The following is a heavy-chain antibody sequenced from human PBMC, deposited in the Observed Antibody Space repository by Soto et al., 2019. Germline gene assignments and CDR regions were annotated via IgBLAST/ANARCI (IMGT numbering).Heavy chain of an antibody. CDR2: IDPSDSYT. D-gene: IGHD5-18*01. Sequence: GESLKISCKGSVYSFTSYWISWVRQMPGKGLEWMGRIDPSDSYTNYSPSFQGHVTISADKSISTAYLQWSSLKASDTAMYYCARVAGLDTAMDYYYYGMDVWGQGTTVTVSS. CDR3: ARVAGLDTAMDYYYYGMDV. CDR1: VYSFTSYW. J-gene: IGHJ6*02. V-gene: IGHV5-10-1*01.